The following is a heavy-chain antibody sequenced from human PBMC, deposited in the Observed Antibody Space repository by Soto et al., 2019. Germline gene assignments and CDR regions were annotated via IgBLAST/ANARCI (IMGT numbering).Heavy chain of an antibody. CDR1: GYTFTSYD. CDR3: ASLTGATRYYYGMDV. CDR2: MNPNSGNT. Sequence: ASVKVSCKASGYTFTSYDINWVRQATGQGLEWMGWMNPNSGNTGYAQKFQGRVTMTRNTSISTAYMELSSLRSEDTAVYYCASLTGATRYYYGMDVWGQGTTVTVSS. J-gene: IGHJ6*02. D-gene: IGHD1-7*01. V-gene: IGHV1-8*01.